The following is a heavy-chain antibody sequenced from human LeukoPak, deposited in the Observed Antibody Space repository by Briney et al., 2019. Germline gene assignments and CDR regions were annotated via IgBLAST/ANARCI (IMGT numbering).Heavy chain of an antibody. CDR2: ISYDGSDK. V-gene: IGHV3-30*18. CDR1: GFSFSSYG. Sequence: GGSLRLSCAASGFSFSSYGMHWVRQAPGKGLEWVTVISYDGSDKYYADSVKGRFTISRDNSKNTLYLQMDSLRGEDTAVYYCAKQWSGGSALYWFDPWGQGTLVTVSS. J-gene: IGHJ5*02. CDR3: AKQWSGGSALYWFDP. D-gene: IGHD2-15*01.